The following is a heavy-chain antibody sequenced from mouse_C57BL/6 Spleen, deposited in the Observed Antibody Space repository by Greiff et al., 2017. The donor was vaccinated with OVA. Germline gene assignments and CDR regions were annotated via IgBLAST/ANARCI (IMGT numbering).Heavy chain of an antibody. CDR3: ARETYYRNYVEAMDY. D-gene: IGHD2-10*01. CDR1: GFTFSDYG. V-gene: IGHV5-17*01. Sequence: EVKLVESGGGLVKPGGSLKLSCAASGFTFSDYGMHWVRQAPEKGLEWVAYISSGSSTIYYADTVKGRFTISRDNAKNTLFLQMTSLRSEDTAMYYCARETYYRNYVEAMDYWGQGTSVTVSS. J-gene: IGHJ4*01. CDR2: ISSGSSTI.